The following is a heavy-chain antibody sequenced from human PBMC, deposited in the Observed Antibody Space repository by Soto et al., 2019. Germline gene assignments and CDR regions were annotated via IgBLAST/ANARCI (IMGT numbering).Heavy chain of an antibody. Sequence: PGGSLRLSCTASGFTFGDYAMSWVRQAPGKGLEWVGFIRSKAYGGTTEYAASVKGRFTISRDDSKSIAYLQMNSLKTEDTAVYYCTSCAETPPLDVFNLGAQGTMPTVPS. CDR3: TSCAETPPLDVFNL. V-gene: IGHV3-49*04. CDR2: IRSKAYGGTT. CDR1: GFTFGDYA. D-gene: IGHD2-15*01. J-gene: IGHJ3*01.